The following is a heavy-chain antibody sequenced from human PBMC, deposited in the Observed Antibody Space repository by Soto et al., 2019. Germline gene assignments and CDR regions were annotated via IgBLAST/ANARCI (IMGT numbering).Heavy chain of an antibody. CDR3: ARVGGDFSGGSCYWNYDYGMDV. CDR1: GGSVSSGSYY. J-gene: IGHJ6*02. CDR2: IYYSGST. V-gene: IGHV4-61*01. Sequence: SETLSLTCTVSGGSVSSGSYYWSWIRQPPGKGLEWIGYIYYSGSTNYNPSLKSRVTISVDTSKNQFSLKLSSVTAADTAVYYCARVGGDFSGGSCYWNYDYGMDVWGQGTTVTVSS. D-gene: IGHD2-15*01.